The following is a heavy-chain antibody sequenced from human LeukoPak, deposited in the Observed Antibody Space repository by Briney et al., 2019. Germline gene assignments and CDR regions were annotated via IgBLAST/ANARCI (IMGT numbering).Heavy chain of an antibody. J-gene: IGHJ6*02. CDR2: IYTSGST. CDR1: GGSISSYY. Sequence: SETLSLTCTVSGGSISSYYWSWIRQPPGKGLEWIGRIYTSGSTNYNPSLKSRVTMSVDTSKNQFSLKLSSVTAADTAVYYCASMRGYDFWSRYYLTPYYYYYGMDVWGQGTTVTVSS. V-gene: IGHV4-4*07. CDR3: ASMRGYDFWSRYYLTPYYYYYGMDV. D-gene: IGHD3-3*01.